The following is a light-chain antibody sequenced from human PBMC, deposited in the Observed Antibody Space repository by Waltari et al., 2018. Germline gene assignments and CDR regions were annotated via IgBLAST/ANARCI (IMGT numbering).Light chain of an antibody. Sequence: EIVMTQSPATLSVSPGERATLSCRASQRVSSNLAWYQQKPGQAPRHLIYGASTRATGIPARFSGSGSGTEFTLTISSMQSEDFAVYYCQQYNNWPYTFGQGTKLEIK. CDR2: GAS. CDR3: QQYNNWPYT. J-gene: IGKJ2*01. V-gene: IGKV3-15*01. CDR1: QRVSSN.